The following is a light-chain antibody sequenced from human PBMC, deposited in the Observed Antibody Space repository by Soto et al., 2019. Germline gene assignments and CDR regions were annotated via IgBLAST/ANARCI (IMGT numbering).Light chain of an antibody. CDR3: ETWDSNTHTV. Sequence: QSVLTQSSSASASLGSSVKLTCTVNSGHSSYIIAWHQQQPGKAPRYLMKLEGSGSYNKGSGVPDRFSGSSSGADRYLTISNLQFEDAADYYCETWDSNTHTVFGGGTKLTVL. J-gene: IGLJ3*02. CDR2: LEGSGSY. V-gene: IGLV4-60*02. CDR1: SGHSSYI.